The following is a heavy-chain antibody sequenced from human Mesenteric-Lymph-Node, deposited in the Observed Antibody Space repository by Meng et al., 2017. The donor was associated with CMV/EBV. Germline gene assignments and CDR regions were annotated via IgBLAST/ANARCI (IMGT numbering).Heavy chain of an antibody. CDR2: ILLDGVIT. CDR1: GFTVSSNY. Sequence: GESLKISCAVSGFTVSSNYMSWVRQAPGKGLEWVSAILLDGVITYYADSVKGRFTISRDNSKNTLYLQMNSLRAEDTAVYFCTRRGQVWGQGTLVTVSS. CDR3: TRRGQV. V-gene: IGHV3-23*01. J-gene: IGHJ4*02.